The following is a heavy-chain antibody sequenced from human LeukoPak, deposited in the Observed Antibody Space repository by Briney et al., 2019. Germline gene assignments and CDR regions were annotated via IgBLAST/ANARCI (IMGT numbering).Heavy chain of an antibody. Sequence: PSETLSLTCTVSGGSISRGDYYWSWIRQPPGKGLEWIGYIYYSGSTYYNPSLKSRVTISVDTSKNQFSLKLSSVTAADTAVYYCASFDMYYYGSGSPALDAFDIWGQGTMVTVSS. CDR3: ASFDMYYYGSGSPALDAFDI. CDR1: GGSISRGDYY. D-gene: IGHD3-10*01. CDR2: IYYSGST. J-gene: IGHJ3*02. V-gene: IGHV4-30-4*01.